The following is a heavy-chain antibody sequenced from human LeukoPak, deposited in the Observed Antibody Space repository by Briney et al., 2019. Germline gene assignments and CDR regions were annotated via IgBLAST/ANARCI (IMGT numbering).Heavy chain of an antibody. CDR1: GFTFSSSA. J-gene: IGHJ4*02. V-gene: IGHV3-7*01. CDR2: IKQDGSEK. CDR3: ARGGTSPAGY. D-gene: IGHD2-15*01. Sequence: PGGSLRLSCAASGFTFSSSAMNWVRQAPGKGLEWVANIKQDGSEKYYVDSVKGRFTISRDNAKNSLYLQMNSLRAEDTAVYYCARGGTSPAGYWGQGALVTVSS.